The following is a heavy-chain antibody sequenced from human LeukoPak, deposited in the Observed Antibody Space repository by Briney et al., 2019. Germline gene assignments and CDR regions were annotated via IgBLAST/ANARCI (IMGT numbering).Heavy chain of an antibody. D-gene: IGHD6-13*01. V-gene: IGHV3-23*01. J-gene: IGHJ3*02. CDR1: GFTFSSYA. CDR2: ISGSGGST. Sequence: GGSLRLSCAASGFTFSSYAMSWVRQAPGKGLEWVSAISGSGGSTYYADSVKGRFTISRDNSKNTLYLQMNSLRAEDTAVYYCARAGSSSWYGARDAFDIWGQGTMVTVSS. CDR3: ARAGSSSWYGARDAFDI.